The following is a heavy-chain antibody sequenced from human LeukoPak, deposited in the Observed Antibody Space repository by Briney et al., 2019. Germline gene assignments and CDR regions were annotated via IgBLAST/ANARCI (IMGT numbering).Heavy chain of an antibody. CDR2: ITHSGST. D-gene: IGHD6-19*01. Sequence: SETLSLTCAVYGGSFSGYYWSWIRQPPGKGLEWIGHITHSGSTNYNPSLKSRVTISVDTSKNQFSLKLSSVTAADTAVYYCTYTGWYKVPDYWGQGTLVTVSS. CDR3: TYTGWYKVPDY. J-gene: IGHJ4*02. V-gene: IGHV4-34*01. CDR1: GGSFSGYY.